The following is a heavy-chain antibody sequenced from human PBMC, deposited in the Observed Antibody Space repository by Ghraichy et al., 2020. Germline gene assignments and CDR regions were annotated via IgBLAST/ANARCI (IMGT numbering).Heavy chain of an antibody. D-gene: IGHD1-26*01. CDR3: ARDSGGSYYGGSFDY. V-gene: IGHV4-61*01. Sequence: SETLSLTCTVSGGSVSSGSYYWSWIRQPPGKGLEWIGYIYYSGSTNYNPSLKSRVTISVDTSKIQFSLKLSSVTAADTAVYYCARDSGGSYYGGSFDYWGQGTLVTVSS. CDR2: IYYSGST. CDR1: GGSVSSGSYY. J-gene: IGHJ4*02.